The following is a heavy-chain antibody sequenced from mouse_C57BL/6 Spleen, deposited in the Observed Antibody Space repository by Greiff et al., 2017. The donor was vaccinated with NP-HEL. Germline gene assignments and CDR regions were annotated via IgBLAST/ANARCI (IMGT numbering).Heavy chain of an antibody. CDR2: IRNKANGYTT. CDR3: ARHYYGSSYDAMDY. D-gene: IGHD1-1*01. J-gene: IGHJ4*01. Sequence: EVHLVESGGGLVQPGGSLSLSCAASGFTFTDYYMSWVRQPPGQALEWLGFIRNKANGYTTEYSASVKGRFTISRDNSQSILYLQMNALRAEDSATYYCARHYYGSSYDAMDYWGQGTSVTVSS. CDR1: GFTFTDYY. V-gene: IGHV7-3*01.